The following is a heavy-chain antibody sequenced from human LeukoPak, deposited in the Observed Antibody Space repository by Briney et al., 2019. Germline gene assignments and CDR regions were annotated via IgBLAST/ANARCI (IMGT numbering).Heavy chain of an antibody. CDR3: AKDDRTALATGYVDV. CDR1: GMTFDTYS. Sequence: GGSLRLTCKASGMTFDTYSMSWVRQAPGQGLEWVSGISSSGGITFYADSVKGRFTISRDNSKNTLYLQMNSLRVEDTAIYYCAKDDRTALATGYVDVWGKGTTVTVSS. D-gene: IGHD1-26*01. J-gene: IGHJ6*03. CDR2: ISSSGGIT. V-gene: IGHV3-23*01.